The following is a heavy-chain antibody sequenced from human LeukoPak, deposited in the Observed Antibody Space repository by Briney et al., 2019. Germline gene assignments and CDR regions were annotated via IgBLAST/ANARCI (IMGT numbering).Heavy chain of an antibody. Sequence: PGGSLRLSCAASGFTFRGYGMSWVRQAPGKGLEWVSAIRGSGVTTYYADSVKGRFTISRDNSRTTLYLLMNSLRAGDTAVYYCAKDAAANVDYPYYFDYWGQGALVTVSS. CDR2: IRGSGVTT. CDR1: GFTFRGYG. D-gene: IGHD4-11*01. J-gene: IGHJ4*02. V-gene: IGHV3-23*01. CDR3: AKDAAANVDYPYYFDY.